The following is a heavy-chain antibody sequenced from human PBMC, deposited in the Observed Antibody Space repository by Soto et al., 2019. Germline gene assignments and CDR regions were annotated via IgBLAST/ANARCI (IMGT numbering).Heavy chain of an antibody. CDR1: GFTFSSHS. CDR3: ARDSRDYDILTGYYTPYYFDY. CDR2: ISSSSSYI. J-gene: IGHJ4*02. V-gene: IGHV3-21*01. Sequence: GGSLRLSCAASGFTFSSHSMNWVRQAPGKGLEWVSSISSSSSYIYYADSVKGRFTISRDNAKSSLYLQMNSLRAEDTAVYYCARDSRDYDILTGYYTPYYFDYWGQGTLVTVSS. D-gene: IGHD3-9*01.